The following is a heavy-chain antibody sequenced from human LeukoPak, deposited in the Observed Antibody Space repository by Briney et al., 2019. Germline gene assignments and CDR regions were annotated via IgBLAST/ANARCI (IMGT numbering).Heavy chain of an antibody. Sequence: SETLSLTCTVSGGSISGYYWSWLRQPPGKGLEWIGFIYYSGSTNYNPSLKSRVTLSVDTSKNHFSLRLSSVTAPDTAVYYCARHAITVAGTFDYWGRGALVTVSS. J-gene: IGHJ4*02. V-gene: IGHV4-59*08. CDR1: GGSISGYY. CDR3: ARHAITVAGTFDY. D-gene: IGHD6-19*01. CDR2: IYYSGST.